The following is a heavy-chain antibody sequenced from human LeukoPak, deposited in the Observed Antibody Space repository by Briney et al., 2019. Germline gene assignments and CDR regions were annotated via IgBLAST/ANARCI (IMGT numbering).Heavy chain of an antibody. Sequence: GGSLRLSCEASGFSFSTDAMTWVRQAPGKGLQWVSAISWSGGDTYYDDSVKDRFTISRDNSKNMMYLQMNSLRAEDTALYYCARDSSGWSKNYWGQGTLVTVSS. CDR3: ARDSSGWSKNY. D-gene: IGHD6-19*01. CDR1: GFSFSTDA. J-gene: IGHJ4*02. CDR2: ISWSGGDT. V-gene: IGHV3-23*01.